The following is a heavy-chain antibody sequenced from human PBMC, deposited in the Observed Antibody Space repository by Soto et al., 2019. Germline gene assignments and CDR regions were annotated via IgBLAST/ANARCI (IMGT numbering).Heavy chain of an antibody. Sequence: EMQLVESGGGLVQPGGSLRLSCVASGLSFRNYWVHWVRQAPGKGLEWVSRINTDGTYTSNADPVKGRFTISRDNAKNTLYLQMNCLRVEDTAVYFCAGFGYDWNGWDWGPGTLVTVSS. CDR2: INTDGTYT. CDR3: AGFGYDWNGWD. D-gene: IGHD1-20*01. CDR1: GLSFRNYW. V-gene: IGHV3-74*01. J-gene: IGHJ4*02.